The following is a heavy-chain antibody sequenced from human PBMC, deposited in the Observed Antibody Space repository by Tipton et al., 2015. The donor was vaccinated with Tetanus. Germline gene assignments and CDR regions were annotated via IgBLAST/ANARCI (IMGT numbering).Heavy chain of an antibody. D-gene: IGHD3-3*01. CDR3: ARANYEFPKKGPFDS. V-gene: IGHV4-61*01. Sequence: TLSLTCTVSGGSIRSDNYYWNWIRQPPGKGLEWLAYISYGGSTNSNYPLKSRITISQDTSKNQFSLKLTSVTAADTAVYYCARANYEFPKKGPFDSWGQGALAIVSS. J-gene: IGHJ4*02. CDR2: ISYGGST. CDR1: GGSIRSDNYY.